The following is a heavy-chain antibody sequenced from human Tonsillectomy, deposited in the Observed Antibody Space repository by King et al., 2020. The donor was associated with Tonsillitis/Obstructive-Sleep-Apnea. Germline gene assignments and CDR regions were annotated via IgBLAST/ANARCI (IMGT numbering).Heavy chain of an antibody. Sequence: QLQESGPGLVKTSETLSLTCTVSGGSISSSIYYWAWIRQPPGKGPEWIGSIYYSGYTYHNPSLKSRVTISVDTSKNQFSLKLSSLTAADTAVYYCARLSCSSTTCCYYFDSWGQGTLVTVSS. D-gene: IGHD2-2*01. V-gene: IGHV4-39*01. CDR2: IYYSGYT. CDR3: ARLSCSSTTCCYYFDS. CDR1: GGSISSSIYY. J-gene: IGHJ4*02.